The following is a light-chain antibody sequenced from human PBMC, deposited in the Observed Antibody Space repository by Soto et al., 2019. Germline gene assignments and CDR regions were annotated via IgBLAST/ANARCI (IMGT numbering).Light chain of an antibody. V-gene: IGLV2-23*02. CDR2: VVG. CDR3: CSYAGSGTPYV. Sequence: QSVLTQPASVSGSPGQSITISCTGTSSEVGSYNLVSWYQHHPGKAPKLMIYVVGKRPSGVSSRFSGSKSGNTASLTISGLQAEDEADYYCCSYAGSGTPYVFGTGTKVTVL. CDR1: SSEVGSYNL. J-gene: IGLJ1*01.